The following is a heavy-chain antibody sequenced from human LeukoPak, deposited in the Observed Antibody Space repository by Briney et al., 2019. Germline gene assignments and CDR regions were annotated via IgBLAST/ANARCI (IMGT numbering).Heavy chain of an antibody. D-gene: IGHD3-22*01. CDR1: GGSISSSGYY. Sequence: SQTLSLTCTVSGGSISSSGYYWSWLRQHPGKGLEWIGYIYYSGTTYYNPSLKSRVTISVDTPKNQFYLKLFSVTAADTAVYYCAREDYYDSSGYLDYWGQGTLVTVSS. CDR2: IYYSGTT. CDR3: AREDYYDSSGYLDY. V-gene: IGHV4-31*03. J-gene: IGHJ4*02.